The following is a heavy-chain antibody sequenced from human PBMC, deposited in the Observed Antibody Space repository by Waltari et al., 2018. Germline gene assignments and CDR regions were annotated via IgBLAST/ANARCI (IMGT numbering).Heavy chain of an antibody. CDR3: ARGRPVAGTLAY. V-gene: IGHV3-7*01. CDR1: GFPFSSYW. CDR2: IKQDGSEK. J-gene: IGHJ4*02. D-gene: IGHD6-19*01. Sequence: EVQLVESGGGLVQPGGSLRLSCAASGFPFSSYWMSWFRQAPGKGLEWVANIKQDGSEKYYVDSVKGRFTISRDNAKNSLYLQMNRLRAEDTAVYYCARGRPVAGTLAYWGQGTLVTVSS.